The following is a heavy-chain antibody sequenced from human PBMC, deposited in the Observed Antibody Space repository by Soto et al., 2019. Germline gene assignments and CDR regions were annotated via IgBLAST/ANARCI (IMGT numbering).Heavy chain of an antibody. D-gene: IGHD1-26*01. V-gene: IGHV1-3*01. CDR2: INAGNGNT. CDR1: GYTFTSYA. Sequence: ASVKVSCKASGYTFTSYAMHWVRQARGQRLEWMGWINAGNGNTKYSQKFQGRVTITRDTSASTAYMELSSLRSEDTAVYYCARDSQPLSGSYFYYYGMDVWGQGTTVTVSS. CDR3: ARDSQPLSGSYFYYYGMDV. J-gene: IGHJ6*02.